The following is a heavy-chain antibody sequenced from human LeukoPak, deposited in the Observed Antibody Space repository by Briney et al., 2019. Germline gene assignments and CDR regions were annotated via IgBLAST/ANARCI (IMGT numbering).Heavy chain of an antibody. V-gene: IGHV4-39*02. CDR2: IYYSGST. CDR3: AREPTGEQWLRYNWFDP. J-gene: IGHJ5*02. Sequence: SETLSLTCTVSGGSISSSSYYWGWIRQPPGKGLEWIGSIYYSGSTYYNPSLKSRVTISVDTSKNQFSLQLNSVTPEDTAVYYCAREPTGEQWLRYNWFDPWGQGTLVTVSS. CDR1: GGSISSSSYY. D-gene: IGHD6-19*01.